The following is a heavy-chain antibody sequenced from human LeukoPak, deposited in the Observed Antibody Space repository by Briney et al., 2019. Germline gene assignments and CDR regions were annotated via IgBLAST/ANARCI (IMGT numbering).Heavy chain of an antibody. V-gene: IGHV1-2*04. D-gene: IGHD6-19*01. J-gene: IGHJ6*02. CDR1: GYTFTGYY. CDR2: INPNSGGT. Sequence: ASVKVSCKASGYTFTGYYMHWVRQAPGQGLEWMGWINPNSGGTNYAQKFQGWVTMTRDTSISTAYMELSSLRSDDTAVYYCARARTVAGLLYYYYGMDVWGQGITVTVSS. CDR3: ARARTVAGLLYYYYGMDV.